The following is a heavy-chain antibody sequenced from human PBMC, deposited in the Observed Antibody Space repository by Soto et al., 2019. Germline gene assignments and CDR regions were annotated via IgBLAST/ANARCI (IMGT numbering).Heavy chain of an antibody. Sequence: QVTLKESGPVLVKPTETLTLTCTVSGFSLSNARMGVSWIRQPPGKALEWLAHIFSHDEKSYSTSLKSRLTISTDXXKXQAXLTMTNMDPVDTATYFCARGLCGGDCFGGVDWFAPWGQGTLVTVSS. CDR1: GFSLSNARMG. J-gene: IGHJ5*02. D-gene: IGHD2-21*02. CDR3: ARGLCGGDCFGGVDWFAP. CDR2: IFSHDEK. V-gene: IGHV2-26*01.